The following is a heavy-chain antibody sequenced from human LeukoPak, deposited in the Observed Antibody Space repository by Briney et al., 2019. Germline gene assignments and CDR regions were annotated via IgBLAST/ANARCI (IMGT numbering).Heavy chain of an antibody. Sequence: GASVKVSCKASGYTFTGYYMHWVRQAPGQGLEWMGWINPNSGGTNYAQKFQGRVTMTRDTSISTAYMELSRLRSDGTAVYYCARDPYYYDSSGLGDYWGQGTLVTVSS. CDR2: INPNSGGT. J-gene: IGHJ4*02. D-gene: IGHD3-22*01. V-gene: IGHV1-2*02. CDR3: ARDPYYYDSSGLGDY. CDR1: GYTFTGYY.